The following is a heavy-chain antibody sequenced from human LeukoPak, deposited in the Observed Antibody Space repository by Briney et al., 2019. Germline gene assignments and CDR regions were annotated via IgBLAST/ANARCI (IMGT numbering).Heavy chain of an antibody. CDR3: ARDRYVVVPAAMGPLNYYYYGMDV. J-gene: IGHJ6*04. D-gene: IGHD2-2*01. V-gene: IGHV3-21*06. Sequence: DSVKGRFTISRDNAKNSLYLQMNSLRAEDTAVYYCARDRYVVVPAAMGPLNYYYYGMDVWGKGPTVTVSS.